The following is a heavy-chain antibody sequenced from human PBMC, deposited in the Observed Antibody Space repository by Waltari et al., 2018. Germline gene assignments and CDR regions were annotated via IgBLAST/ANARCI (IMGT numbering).Heavy chain of an antibody. CDR1: GGSISRGGYY. Sequence: QVQLKASGPGLVKPSPTLSLTCTVSGGSISRGGYYWSWIRQHPGKGLEWIVYIYYSGSTYYNPSLMCRVTISVDTSKNQFSLKLSSVTAADTAVYYCARDRSRVTGAFDIWGQGTMVTVSS. V-gene: IGHV4-31*03. CDR3: ARDRSRVTGAFDI. D-gene: IGHD2-21*02. J-gene: IGHJ3*02. CDR2: IYYSGST.